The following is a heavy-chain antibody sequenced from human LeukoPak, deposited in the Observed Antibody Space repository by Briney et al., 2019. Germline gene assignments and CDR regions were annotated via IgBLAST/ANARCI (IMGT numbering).Heavy chain of an antibody. J-gene: IGHJ4*02. D-gene: IGHD4-17*01. Sequence: GESLKISCKGPGYSFTTYWIGWVRHMPGKGLEWMGVIYPGDSDTRYSPSFQGQVTISADKSISTAYLQWGSLKASDTAMYYCAAGATVTNFNYWGQGTLVTVSS. CDR1: GYSFTTYW. CDR3: AAGATVTNFNY. V-gene: IGHV5-51*01. CDR2: IYPGDSDT.